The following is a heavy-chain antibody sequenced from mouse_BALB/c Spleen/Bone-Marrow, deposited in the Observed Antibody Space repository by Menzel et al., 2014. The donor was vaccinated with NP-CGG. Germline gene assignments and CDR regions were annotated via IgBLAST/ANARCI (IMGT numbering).Heavy chain of an antibody. CDR3: ARLGRDYFDY. Sequence: QVQLQQSGAELVRPGTSVKVSCKASGYAFTIYLIEWIKQRPGQGLEWIGVISPGSGGSNYNEKFKGKATLTADKSSSTAYMQLSSLTSDDSAVYFCARLGRDYFDYWGQGTTLTVSS. CDR2: ISPGSGGS. V-gene: IGHV1-54*01. J-gene: IGHJ2*01. CDR1: GYAFTIYL. D-gene: IGHD4-1*01.